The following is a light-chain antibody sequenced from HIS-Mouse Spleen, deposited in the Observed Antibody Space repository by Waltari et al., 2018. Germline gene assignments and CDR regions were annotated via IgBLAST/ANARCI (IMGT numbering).Light chain of an antibody. Sequence: QSALTQPASVSGSPGQSITISCTGTSSDVGSYNLVSWYQQHPCKAPTLMIYEGSQLPSGVSNRFSGSKSGNTASLTISGLQAEDEADYYCCSYAGSSTWVFGGGTKLTVL. CDR1: SSDVGSYNL. CDR2: EGS. J-gene: IGLJ3*02. CDR3: CSYAGSSTWV. V-gene: IGLV2-23*01.